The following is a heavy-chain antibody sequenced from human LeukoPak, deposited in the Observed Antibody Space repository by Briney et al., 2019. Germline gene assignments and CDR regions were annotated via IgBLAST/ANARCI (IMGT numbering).Heavy chain of an antibody. J-gene: IGHJ4*02. D-gene: IGHD6-6*01. CDR3: ARDLVYSSSSPTDY. Sequence: PSETLSLTCTVSGYSISSGYYWGWIRQPPGKGLEWIGSIYHSGSTYYNPSLKSRVTISLDTSKNQFSLKLSSVSAADTAVYYCARDLVYSSSSPTDYWGQGTLVTVSS. V-gene: IGHV4-38-2*02. CDR2: IYHSGST. CDR1: GYSISSGYY.